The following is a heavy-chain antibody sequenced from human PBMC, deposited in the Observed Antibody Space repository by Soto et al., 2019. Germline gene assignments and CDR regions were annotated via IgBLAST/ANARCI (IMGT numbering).Heavy chain of an antibody. Sequence: SETLSLTCAVYGGSFSGYYWSWIRQPPGKGLEWIGEINHSGSTNYNPSLKSRVTISVDTSKNQFSLKLSSVTAADTAVYYCARSRSHSKIYCSGGSCYSGSRYFDYWGQGTLVTVLL. CDR3: ARSRSHSKIYCSGGSCYSGSRYFDY. V-gene: IGHV4-34*01. CDR1: GGSFSGYY. J-gene: IGHJ4*02. CDR2: INHSGST. D-gene: IGHD2-15*01.